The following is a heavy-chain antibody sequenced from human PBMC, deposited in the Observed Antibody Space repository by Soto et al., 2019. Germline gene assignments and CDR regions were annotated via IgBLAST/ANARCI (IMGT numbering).Heavy chain of an antibody. CDR1: DGSSNNYY. D-gene: IGHD3-10*01. CDR3: ARGGLFRGVLYY. V-gene: IGHV4-34*01. J-gene: IGHJ4*02. CDR2: INHSGST. Sequence: QVQLQQWGAGLLKPSETLSLTCAVYDGSSNNYYWSWIRQPPGKGLEWIGEINHSGSTNYNASLKSRVTISEDTSKKQFSLELRFVTAADTAVYYCARGGLFRGVLYYWGQGTLVTVSS.